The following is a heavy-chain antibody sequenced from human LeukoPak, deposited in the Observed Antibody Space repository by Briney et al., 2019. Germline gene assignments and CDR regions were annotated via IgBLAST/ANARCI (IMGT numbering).Heavy chain of an antibody. D-gene: IGHD6-13*01. CDR1: GGSFSGYY. J-gene: IGHJ6*03. V-gene: IGHV4-34*01. CDR2: INHSGST. CDR3: ARDWGIAAAGYMDV. Sequence: SETLSLTCAVYGGSFSGYYWSWIRQPPGKGLEWIGEINHSGSTNYNPSLKSRVTISVDTSKNQFSLKLSSVTAADTAVYYCARDWGIAAAGYMDVWGKGTTVTVSS.